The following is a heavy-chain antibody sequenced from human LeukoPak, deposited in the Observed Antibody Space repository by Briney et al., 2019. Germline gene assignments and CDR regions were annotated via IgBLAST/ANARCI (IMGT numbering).Heavy chain of an antibody. D-gene: IGHD2-2*01. J-gene: IGHJ5*02. Sequence: PSVTLSCKASGGTFSSYAISWVRQAPGQGLEWMGGIIPIFGTANYAQKFQGRVTITADESTSTAYMELSGLRSEDTAVYYCARGRDTCGTSCYVQNWFDPWGQGTLVPVSS. CDR3: ARGRDTCGTSCYVQNWFDP. CDR2: IIPIFGTA. CDR1: GGTFSSYA. V-gene: IGHV1-69*13.